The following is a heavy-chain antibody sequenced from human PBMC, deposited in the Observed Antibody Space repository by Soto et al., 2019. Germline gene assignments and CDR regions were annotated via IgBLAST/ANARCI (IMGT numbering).Heavy chain of an antibody. V-gene: IGHV4-30-4*01. J-gene: IGHJ6*01. CDR1: VGSISIGDYY. CDR2: IYYSGST. Sequence: SETLSVTCTISVGSISIGDYYWSWIRQPPGKGREWIGYIYYSGSTNYNPSLKSRVTISVDTSKNQFSLKLSSVTAADTAVYYCARDRRIAAAAPGRYYYYYGMDVWGQGTTVTVSS. CDR3: ARDRRIAAAAPGRYYYYYGMDV. D-gene: IGHD6-13*01.